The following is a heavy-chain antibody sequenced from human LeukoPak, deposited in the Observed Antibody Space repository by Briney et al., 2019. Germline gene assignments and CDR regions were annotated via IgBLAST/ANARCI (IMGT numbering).Heavy chain of an antibody. J-gene: IGHJ4*02. Sequence: PGGSLRLSCAASGFTFSSYSMNWVRQAPGKGLEWVANIKDDGSGKYYVDSLKGRFTISRDNAKNSLYLQMNSLRAEDTAVYYCARVGYSSSWSPSDYWGQGALVTVSS. CDR1: GFTFSSYS. D-gene: IGHD6-13*01. CDR2: IKDDGSGK. V-gene: IGHV3-7*01. CDR3: ARVGYSSSWSPSDY.